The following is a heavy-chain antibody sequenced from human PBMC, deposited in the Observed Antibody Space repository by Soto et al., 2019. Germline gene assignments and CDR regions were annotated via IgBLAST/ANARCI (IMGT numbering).Heavy chain of an antibody. D-gene: IGHD2-8*01. CDR1: GYSFKTFW. Sequence: GESLKISCRASGYSFKTFWLGWVRQMPGKGLEWMAMIYPDDSDIKYSPSFEGQVTISVDRSITTAYLQWSSLRASDGGMFYCARVRTNGGDGFFDLWGQGTLVTVSS. CDR3: ARVRTNGGDGFFDL. J-gene: IGHJ4*02. V-gene: IGHV5-51*01. CDR2: IYPDDSDI.